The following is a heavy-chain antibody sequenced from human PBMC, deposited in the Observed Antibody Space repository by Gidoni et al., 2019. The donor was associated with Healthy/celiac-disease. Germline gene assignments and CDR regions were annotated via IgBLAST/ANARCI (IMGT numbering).Heavy chain of an antibody. CDR3: AKGLYSGSYQGLGS. D-gene: IGHD1-26*01. Sequence: EVQLVESGGGLVQPGGSLRLSCAASGFTFSSYAMSWVRQAPGKGLEWVSTSSGGGYSTYYADSVKGRFTISRDNSKNTLNLQMDSLRAEDTAVYYCAKGLYSGSYQGLGSWGQGALVTVSS. V-gene: IGHV3-23*04. J-gene: IGHJ5*02. CDR2: SSGGGYST. CDR1: GFTFSSYA.